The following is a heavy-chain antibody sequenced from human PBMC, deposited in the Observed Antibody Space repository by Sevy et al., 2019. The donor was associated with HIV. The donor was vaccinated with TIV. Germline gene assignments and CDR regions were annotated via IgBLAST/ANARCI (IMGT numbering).Heavy chain of an antibody. D-gene: IGHD6-19*01. CDR3: AGLGLREQWLVLGVNWFDP. Sequence: GESLKISCKGSGYSFTSYWIGWVRQMPGKGLEWMGIIYPGDSDTRYSPSFQGQVTISADKSISTAYLQWVSLKASETAMYYCAGLGLREQWLVLGVNWFDPWGQGTLVTVSS. CDR2: IYPGDSDT. CDR1: GYSFTSYW. J-gene: IGHJ5*02. V-gene: IGHV5-51*01.